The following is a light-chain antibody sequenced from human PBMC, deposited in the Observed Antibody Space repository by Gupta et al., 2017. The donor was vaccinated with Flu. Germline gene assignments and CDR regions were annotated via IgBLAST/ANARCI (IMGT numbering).Light chain of an antibody. CDR3: AAWDDSLNGLV. Sequence: QSVLTQPPSASGTPGPRVTISCAGSSSNIGSNIVNWYQQLPGTAPKLLIYSDYQRPSGVPDRFSGSKSGTSTSLAISGLQSEDEADYYCAAWDDSLNGLVFGGGSKLTVL. CDR1: SSNIGSNI. J-gene: IGLJ3*02. CDR2: SDY. V-gene: IGLV1-44*01.